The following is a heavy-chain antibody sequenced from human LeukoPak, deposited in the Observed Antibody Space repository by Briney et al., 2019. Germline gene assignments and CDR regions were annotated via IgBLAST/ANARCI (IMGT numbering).Heavy chain of an antibody. CDR2: ISNDGSNQ. V-gene: IGHV3-30-3*01. J-gene: IGHJ4*02. CDR3: ARDPYYDYVWGSWRGFDY. CDR1: GFTFSSYA. D-gene: IGHD3-16*01. Sequence: PGGSLRLSCAASGFTFSSYAMHWVRQAPGRGLEWVAFISNDGSNQYYAESVKGRFTISRDNSKSTLYLQMNNLRVEDTAAFYCARDPYYDYVWGSWRGFDYWGQGTLVTVSS.